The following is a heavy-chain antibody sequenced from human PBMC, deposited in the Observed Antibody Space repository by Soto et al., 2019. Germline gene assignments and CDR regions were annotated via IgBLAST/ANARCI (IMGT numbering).Heavy chain of an antibody. D-gene: IGHD3-16*01. V-gene: IGHV4-30-2*01. CDR1: GGSITSGNSYS. Sequence: PSETLSLTCTVSGGSITSGNSYSWSWIRQPPGKGLERIGSISRSGSTSYNPSLKGRVTMSVDKSKNQFSLKLSSVTAADTAVYYCARAVAPYLGTWFDPWGQGTLVTVSS. J-gene: IGHJ5*02. CDR3: ARAVAPYLGTWFDP. CDR2: ISRSGST.